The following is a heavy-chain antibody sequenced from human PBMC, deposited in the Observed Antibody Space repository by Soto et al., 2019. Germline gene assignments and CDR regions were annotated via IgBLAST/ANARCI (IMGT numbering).Heavy chain of an antibody. Sequence: LRLSCAASGFTFNTYGMHWVRQAPGKGLEWVAVIWYDGSLKYYADSVKGRFTISRDNSKNTLYLQINSLRAEDTAVYYCARARGYTYGPLTYWGQGTLVTVSS. V-gene: IGHV3-33*01. D-gene: IGHD5-18*01. J-gene: IGHJ4*02. CDR3: ARARGYTYGPLTY. CDR1: GFTFNTYG. CDR2: IWYDGSLK.